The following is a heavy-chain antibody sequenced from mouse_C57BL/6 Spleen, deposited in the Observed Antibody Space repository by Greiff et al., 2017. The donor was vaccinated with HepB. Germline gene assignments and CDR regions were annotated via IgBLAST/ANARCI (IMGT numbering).Heavy chain of an antibody. CDR1: GYAFTNYL. Sequence: VKLQQSGAELVRPGTSVKVSCKASGYAFTNYLIEWVKQRPGQGLEWIGVINPGSGGTNYNEKFKGKATLTADKSSITAYMQLSSLTSEDSAVYFCARCYDDDGGALDYCGQGTTLTVSS. CDR2: INPGSGGT. V-gene: IGHV1-54*01. J-gene: IGHJ2*01. CDR3: ARCYDDDGGALDY. D-gene: IGHD2-4*01.